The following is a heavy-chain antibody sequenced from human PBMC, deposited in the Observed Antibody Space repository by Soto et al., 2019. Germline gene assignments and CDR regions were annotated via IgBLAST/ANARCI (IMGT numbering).Heavy chain of an antibody. CDR1: GYTFTSYD. CDR3: AISTAGTTFYYFYMYV. J-gene: IGHJ6*03. D-gene: IGHD6-19*01. Sequence: QVQLVQSGAEVKKPGASVKVSCKASGYTFTSYDINWVRQATGQGLEWMGWMNPNSGNTGYAQKFQGIVTMTRNTSIRKAYMELRSMRSEDTVVYYCAISTAGTTFYYFYMYVCGKGTTVTVSS. CDR2: MNPNSGNT. V-gene: IGHV1-8*01.